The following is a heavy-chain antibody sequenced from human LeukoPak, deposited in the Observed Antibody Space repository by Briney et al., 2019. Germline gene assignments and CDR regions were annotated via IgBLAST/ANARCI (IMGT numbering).Heavy chain of an antibody. CDR2: FDPEDGET. CDR3: AISKGRYTGDYFDC. Sequence: ASVKVSCKVSGYALTELSMLWVRHAPGKGLEWMGGFDPEDGETIYAQKFQGRVTMTEDTSTDTAYMELSSLRSEDTAVYYCAISKGRYTGDYFDCWGQGTLVTVSS. V-gene: IGHV1-24*01. J-gene: IGHJ4*02. D-gene: IGHD2-2*02. CDR1: GYALTELS.